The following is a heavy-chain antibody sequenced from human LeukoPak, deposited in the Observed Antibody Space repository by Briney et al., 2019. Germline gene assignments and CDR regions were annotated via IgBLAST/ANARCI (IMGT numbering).Heavy chain of an antibody. CDR2: IYYSGST. D-gene: IGHD1-26*01. Sequence: SETLSLTCTVSGGSISSSSYYWSWIRQPPGKGLEWIGYIYYSGSTNYNPSLKSRVTISVDTSKNQFSLKLSSVTAADTAVYYCARRRVGAPYAFDIWGQGTMVTVSS. V-gene: IGHV4-61*05. CDR1: GGSISSSSYY. CDR3: ARRRVGAPYAFDI. J-gene: IGHJ3*02.